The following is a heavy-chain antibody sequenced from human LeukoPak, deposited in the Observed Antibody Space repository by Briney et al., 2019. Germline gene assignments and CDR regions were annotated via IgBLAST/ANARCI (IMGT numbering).Heavy chain of an antibody. J-gene: IGHJ6*02. Sequence: GGSLRLSCVFSGFTFSNYWMSWVRQAPGKGLEWVALINPDGSERYYVDSVKGRFTISRDNARNSLYLQMDSLRDDDTAMYFCTRDLAAVPGPRMDVWGQGTTVTVSS. CDR3: TRDLAAVPGPRMDV. CDR2: INPDGSER. D-gene: IGHD6-19*01. CDR1: GFTFSNYW. V-gene: IGHV3-7*03.